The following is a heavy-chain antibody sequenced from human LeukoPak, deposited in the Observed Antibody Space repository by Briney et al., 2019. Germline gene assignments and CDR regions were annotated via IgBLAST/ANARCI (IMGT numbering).Heavy chain of an antibody. CDR1: GGSISSSNW. D-gene: IGHD3-10*02. Sequence: PSGTLSLTCAVSGGSISSSNWWSWVRQPPGKGLEWIGEIYHSGSTYYNPSLKSRVTISVDTSKNQFSLKLSSVTAADTAVYYCARESPTMVGYWGQGTLVTVSS. V-gene: IGHV4-4*02. CDR2: IYHSGST. CDR3: ARESPTMVGY. J-gene: IGHJ4*02.